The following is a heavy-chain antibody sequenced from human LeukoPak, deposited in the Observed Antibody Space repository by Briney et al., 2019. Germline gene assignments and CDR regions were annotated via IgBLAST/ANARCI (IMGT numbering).Heavy chain of an antibody. Sequence: GGSLRLSCAASGFTFSSYWMSWVRQAPGKGLEWVANIKQGGSEKYYVDSVKGRFTISRDNTKNSLFLHMSSLRAEDTAVYFCASSYFDNSLHAYDIWGQGTMVTVSS. CDR1: GFTFSSYW. V-gene: IGHV3-7*01. CDR2: IKQGGSEK. D-gene: IGHD3-22*01. J-gene: IGHJ3*02. CDR3: ASSYFDNSLHAYDI.